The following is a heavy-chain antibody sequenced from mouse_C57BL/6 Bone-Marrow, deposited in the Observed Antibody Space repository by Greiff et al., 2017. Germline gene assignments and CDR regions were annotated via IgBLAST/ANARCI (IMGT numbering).Heavy chain of an antibody. D-gene: IGHD1-1*01. V-gene: IGHV14-4*01. CDR2: IDPENGDT. CDR3: TTLITTVSYYFDD. J-gene: IGHJ2*01. CDR1: GFNIKDDY. Sequence: EVQLQQSGAELVRPGASVKLSCTASGFNIKDDYMHWVKQRPEQGLEWIGWIDPENGDTEYASKFQGKATITADTSSNTAYLQLSSLTSEDTAVYYCTTLITTVSYYFDDWGQGTTLTVAS.